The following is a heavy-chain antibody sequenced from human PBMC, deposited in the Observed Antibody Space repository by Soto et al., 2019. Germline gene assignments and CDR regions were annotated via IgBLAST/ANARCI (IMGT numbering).Heavy chain of an antibody. Sequence: GGSLRLSCAASGFTFSSYAMHWVRQAPGKGLEWVAVISYDGSNKYYADSVKGRFTISRDNSKNTLYLQMNSLRAEDTAVYYCARSYYDSSGPDSEFGWWFDPWGQGTLVTVSS. CDR3: ARSYYDSSGPDSEFGWWFDP. CDR2: ISYDGSNK. J-gene: IGHJ5*02. D-gene: IGHD3-22*01. CDR1: GFTFSSYA. V-gene: IGHV3-30-3*01.